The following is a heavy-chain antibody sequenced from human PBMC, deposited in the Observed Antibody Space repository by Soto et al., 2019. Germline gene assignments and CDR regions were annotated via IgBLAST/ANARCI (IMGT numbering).Heavy chain of an antibody. CDR3: ARHFVAVVIKGWGY. J-gene: IGHJ4*02. CDR2: TYYNGNA. V-gene: IGHV4-39*01. D-gene: IGHD3-10*01. Sequence: ASETLSLPCNVSGGSIDRSNYYWGWLRQPPGKGLEWIGTTYYNGNAYYNPSLKSRVSMSVDTSKNQFSLKLVSVTAADTAVYYCARHFVAVVIKGWGYWGQGTLVTVSS. CDR1: GGSIDRSNYY.